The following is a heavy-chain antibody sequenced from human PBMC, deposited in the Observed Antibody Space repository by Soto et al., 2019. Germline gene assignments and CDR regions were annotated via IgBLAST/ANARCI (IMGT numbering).Heavy chain of an antibody. CDR1: GFTVSSNY. Sequence: PGGSLRLSCAASGFTVSSNYMSWVRQAPGKGLEWVSVIYSGGSTYYADSVKGRFTISRDNSKNTLYLQMNSLRAEDTAVYYCARDLHPDYGGNSGPHDIWGQGTMVTVSS. D-gene: IGHD4-17*01. V-gene: IGHV3-53*01. CDR2: IYSGGST. CDR3: ARDLHPDYGGNSGPHDI. J-gene: IGHJ3*02.